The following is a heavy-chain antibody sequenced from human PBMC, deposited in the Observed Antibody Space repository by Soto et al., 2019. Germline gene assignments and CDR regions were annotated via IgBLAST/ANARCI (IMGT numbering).Heavy chain of an antibody. CDR2: IYYSGST. CDR3: ARASSWGAPTNHFDY. V-gene: IGHV4-59*01. D-gene: IGHD3-16*01. CDR1: GGSLSSYY. Sequence: PSETLSLTCPVSGGSLSSYYWSWIRPPPGKGLEWIGYIYYSGSTNYNPSLKSRVTISVDTSKNQFSLKLSSVTAADTAVYYCARASSWGAPTNHFDYWGQGTLVTVSS. J-gene: IGHJ4*02.